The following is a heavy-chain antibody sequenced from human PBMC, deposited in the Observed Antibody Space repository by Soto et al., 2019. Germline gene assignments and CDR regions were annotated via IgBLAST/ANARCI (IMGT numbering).Heavy chain of an antibody. J-gene: IGHJ5*02. D-gene: IGHD4-17*01. CDR3: ASQTTVSA. V-gene: IGHV4-4*07. CDR2: VYSTGTI. CDR1: GDFISYYS. Sequence: PSETLSLTCTVSGDFISYYSWAWIRQSAGKGLEWIGRVYSTGTIFYNPSLKSRATMSVDTSKNQFSLKLSSVTAADTAVYYCASQTTVSAWGQGTLVTVSS.